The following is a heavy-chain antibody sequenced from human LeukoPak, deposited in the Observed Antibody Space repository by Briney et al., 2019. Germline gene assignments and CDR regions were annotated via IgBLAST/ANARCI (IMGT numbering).Heavy chain of an antibody. J-gene: IGHJ4*02. V-gene: IGHV4-4*07. CDR3: ASTGAGPFDY. D-gene: IGHD1-26*01. CDR1: AGSISNYY. Sequence: SETLSLTCTVSAGSISNYYWSWIRQPAGKRLEWLGRIYSSGSTNYNPSLKSRVTISVDTSKNQFSLKLSSVTAADTAVYYCASTGAGPFDYWGQGTLVTVSS. CDR2: IYSSGST.